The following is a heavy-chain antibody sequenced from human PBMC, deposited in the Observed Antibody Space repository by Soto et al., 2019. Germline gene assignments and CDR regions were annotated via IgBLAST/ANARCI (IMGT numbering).Heavy chain of an antibody. J-gene: IGHJ4*02. Sequence: SETLSLTCAVSGGSISRSNWWSWVRKPPGKGLEWSGEIYHSGSTNYHPSLKSRVTISVDKSKNQFSLKLTSLTAADTAVYYCARSITFDWLFFDNWGQGTLVTVSS. D-gene: IGHD3-9*01. CDR2: IYHSGST. V-gene: IGHV4-4*02. CDR1: GGSISRSNW. CDR3: ARSITFDWLFFDN.